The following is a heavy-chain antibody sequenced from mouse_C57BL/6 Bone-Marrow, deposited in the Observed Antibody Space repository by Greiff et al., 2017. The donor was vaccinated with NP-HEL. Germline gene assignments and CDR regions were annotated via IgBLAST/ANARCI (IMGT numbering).Heavy chain of an antibody. CDR1: GFTFSSYA. CDR3: AVGRYFDY. Sequence: DVKLVESGGGLVKPGGSLKLSCAASGFTFSSYAMSWVRQTPEKRLEWVATISDGGSYTYYPDNVKGRFTISRDNAKNNLYLQMSHLKSEDTAMYYCAVGRYFDYWGQGTTLTVSS. V-gene: IGHV5-4*03. D-gene: IGHD1-1*01. J-gene: IGHJ2*01. CDR2: ISDGGSYT.